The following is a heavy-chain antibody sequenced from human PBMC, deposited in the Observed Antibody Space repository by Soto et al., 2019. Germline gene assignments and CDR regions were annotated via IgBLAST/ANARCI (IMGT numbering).Heavy chain of an antibody. D-gene: IGHD3-22*01. CDR1: GGSISSYY. Sequence: SETLSLTCPVSGGSISSYYWSWIRQPPGKGLEWIGYIYYSGSTNYNPSLKSRVTISVDTSKNQFSLKLSSVTAADTAVYYCASGYYYDSSGYSDSRPFDYWGQGTLVTV. V-gene: IGHV4-59*01. J-gene: IGHJ4*02. CDR2: IYYSGST. CDR3: ASGYYYDSSGYSDSRPFDY.